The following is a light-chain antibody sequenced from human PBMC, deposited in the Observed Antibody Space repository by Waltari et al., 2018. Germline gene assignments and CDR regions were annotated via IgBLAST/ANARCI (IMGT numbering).Light chain of an antibody. Sequence: DIVMTQFPDSLAVSLGERATINCKSSQSVLYRSNNKEDLAWYQQKPGKPAKLLIYWASTRESGVPDRFSGSGSGTDFTLTISSLQAEDVAVYYCQQYCTTPTFGQGTKVEIK. CDR1: QSVLYRSNNKED. CDR3: QQYCTTPT. J-gene: IGKJ1*01. V-gene: IGKV4-1*01. CDR2: WAS.